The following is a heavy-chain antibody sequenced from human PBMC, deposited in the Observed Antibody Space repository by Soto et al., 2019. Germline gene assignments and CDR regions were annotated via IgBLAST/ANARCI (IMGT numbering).Heavy chain of an antibody. CDR2: ISAYNGNT. CDR3: AKAKGQQWLVPAF. V-gene: IGHV1-18*01. D-gene: IGHD6-19*01. CDR1: GYTFTSYS. J-gene: IGHJ4*02. Sequence: ASVKVSCKASGYTFTSYSISWVRQAPGQGLEWMGWISAYNGNTNYAQKLQGRVTMTTDTSITTAYMELSSLRSEDTAVYYCAKAKGQQWLVPAFWSQGTLVTVSS.